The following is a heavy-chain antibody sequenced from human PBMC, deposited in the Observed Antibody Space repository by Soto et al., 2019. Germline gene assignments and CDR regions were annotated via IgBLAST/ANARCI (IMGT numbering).Heavy chain of an antibody. J-gene: IGHJ4*02. D-gene: IGHD3-3*02. CDR3: ARLPSRHLVDY. V-gene: IGHV4-4*02. CDR2: IYRTGST. Sequence: PSETLSLTCAVSGGSFTSNNWWTWVRQPPGQGLEWIGEIYRTGSTNYNPSLKSRVTISLDKSENRFSLNLRSVTAADTAVYYCARLPSRHLVDYWGQGTLVTVSS. CDR1: GGSFTSNNW.